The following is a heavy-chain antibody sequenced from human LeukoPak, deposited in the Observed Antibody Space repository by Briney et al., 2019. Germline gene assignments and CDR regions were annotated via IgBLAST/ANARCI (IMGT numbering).Heavy chain of an antibody. Sequence: GGSLRLSCAASGFTLSSYGMHWVRQAPGKGLEWVALISYDGSGKYYADSVKGRVTISRDSCKNMLYLHMNSLSPEDTAVYYCARDRSNSWTFDYWGQGTLVTVSS. CDR2: ISYDGSGK. CDR3: ARDRSNSWTFDY. D-gene: IGHD6-13*01. V-gene: IGHV3-30*03. J-gene: IGHJ4*02. CDR1: GFTLSSYG.